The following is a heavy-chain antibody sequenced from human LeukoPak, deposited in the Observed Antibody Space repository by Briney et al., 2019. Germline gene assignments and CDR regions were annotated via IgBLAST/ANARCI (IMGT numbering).Heavy chain of an antibody. CDR2: IYYSGSS. J-gene: IGHJ4*02. Sequence: SETLSLTCTVSGGSISPYYWSWIRQPPGKGLDWIGFIYYSGSSNYNPSLKSRVTMSVDTSKNQFSLKLSSVTAADTAVYYCARDGGGSSDYWGQGTLVTVSS. V-gene: IGHV4-59*12. CDR3: ARDGGGSSDY. D-gene: IGHD1-26*01. CDR1: GGSISPYY.